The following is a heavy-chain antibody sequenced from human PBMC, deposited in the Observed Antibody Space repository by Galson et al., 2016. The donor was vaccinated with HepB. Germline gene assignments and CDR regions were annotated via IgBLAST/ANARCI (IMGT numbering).Heavy chain of an antibody. CDR1: GSTFTSFW. CDR2: IYPGDSKT. V-gene: IGHV5-51*03. Sequence: QSGAEVKKPGESLKILCKASGSTFTSFWISWVRQMPGKGLEWMGVIYPGDSKTVYSPSFEGQVTISVDKFTTSAYLTWKDLKASDTAMYYCARGRNFLGSGSFDLWGQGTLLTVS. D-gene: IGHD3-10*01. CDR3: ARGRNFLGSGSFDL. J-gene: IGHJ4*02.